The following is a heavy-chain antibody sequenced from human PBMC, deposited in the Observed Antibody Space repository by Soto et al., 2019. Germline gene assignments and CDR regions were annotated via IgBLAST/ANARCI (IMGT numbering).Heavy chain of an antibody. Sequence: QLQLQESGSGLVKPSQTLSLTCAVSGGSITSGGYSWSWIRQPPGKGLEWIGYIYHSGSTYYNPSRKSRVTISVDRSKNQFSRKLSSVTAADTAVYYCAAGGGLPRYYWGQGTLVTVSS. D-gene: IGHD5-12*01. CDR3: AAGGGLPRYY. CDR1: GGSITSGGYS. J-gene: IGHJ4*02. V-gene: IGHV4-30-2*01. CDR2: IYHSGST.